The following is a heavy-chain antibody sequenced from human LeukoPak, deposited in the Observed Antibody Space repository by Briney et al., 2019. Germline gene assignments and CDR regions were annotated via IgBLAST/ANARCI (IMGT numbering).Heavy chain of an antibody. CDR1: GGSISSGDYY. CDR2: IYYSGST. CDR3: ARESSEEYYFDY. Sequence: SQTLSLTCTVSGGSISSGDYYWSWIRQPPGTGLEWIGYIYYSGSTYYNPSLKGRVTISVDTSKNQFSLKLSSVTAADTAVYYCARESSEEYYFDYWGQGTLVTVSS. V-gene: IGHV4-30-4*01. D-gene: IGHD3-10*01. J-gene: IGHJ4*02.